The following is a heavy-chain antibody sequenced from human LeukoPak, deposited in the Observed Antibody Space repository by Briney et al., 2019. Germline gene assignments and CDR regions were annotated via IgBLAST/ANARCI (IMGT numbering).Heavy chain of an antibody. D-gene: IGHD5-18*01. CDR1: GYSFTSYW. J-gene: IGHJ4*02. CDR2: IYPGDSDT. CDR3: ARVDTAMVTGATFDY. V-gene: IGHV5-51*01. Sequence: GESLKISCKGSGYSFTSYWIGWVRQMPGKGLEWMGIIYPGDSDTRYSPSFQGQVTISADKSISTPYLQWSSLKASDTAMYYCARVDTAMVTGATFDYWGQGTLVTVSS.